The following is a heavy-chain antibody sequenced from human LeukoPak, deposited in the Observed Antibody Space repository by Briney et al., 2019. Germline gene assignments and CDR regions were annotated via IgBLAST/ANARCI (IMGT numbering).Heavy chain of an antibody. CDR2: IKQDGSEK. CDR3: ARDHYDSSGYFQFDP. CDR1: GFTFSSYW. Sequence: PGGSLRLSCAASGFTFSSYWRSWVRQAPGKGLEWVANIKQDGSEKYYVDSVKGRFTISRDNAKNSLYLQMNSLRAEDTAVYYCARDHYDSSGYFQFDPWGQGTLVTVSS. V-gene: IGHV3-7*01. J-gene: IGHJ5*02. D-gene: IGHD3-22*01.